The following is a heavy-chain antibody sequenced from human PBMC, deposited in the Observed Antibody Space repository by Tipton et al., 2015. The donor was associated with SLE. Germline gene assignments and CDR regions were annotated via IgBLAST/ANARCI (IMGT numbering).Heavy chain of an antibody. V-gene: IGHV4-39*07. CDR1: DGSIRSTNYY. CDR3: ARGLTQSPDY. CDR2: IFYTGST. Sequence: TLSLTCTVSDGSIRSTNYYWGWIRQPPGKGLEWIGSIFYTGSTYYNPSLKSRVSFSIGTSKHQFSLKLNSVTAADTAVYYCARGLTQSPDYWGQGTLVTVSS. J-gene: IGHJ4*02. D-gene: IGHD2-15*01.